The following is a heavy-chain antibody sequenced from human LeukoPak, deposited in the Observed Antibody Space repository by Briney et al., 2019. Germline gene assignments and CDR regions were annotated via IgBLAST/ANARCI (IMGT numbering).Heavy chain of an antibody. CDR3: AKEDTRRGSRGYFDY. D-gene: IGHD2-2*01. CDR1: GYTFTSYG. J-gene: IGHJ4*02. Sequence: VAAGKVSCKASGYTFTSYGISLVRQAPGQGLELMGWISGDNGSTNYAQKLQGRITMTTDTSTSTAYMELRSLSSDDSAVYYCAKEDTRRGSRGYFDYWGQGTLVTVSS. V-gene: IGHV1-18*01. CDR2: ISGDNGST.